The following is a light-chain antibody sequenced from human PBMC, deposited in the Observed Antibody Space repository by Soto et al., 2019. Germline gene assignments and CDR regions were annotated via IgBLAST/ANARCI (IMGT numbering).Light chain of an antibody. CDR3: QQYGSSHST. CDR2: GAS. J-gene: IGKJ1*01. V-gene: IGKV3-20*01. Sequence: EIGLTQSPGPLPLSPGDRATLSCMASQSVSSSYLAWYQQKPGQAPRLLLYGASSRATGIPARVSGRGSGTDFTLTISRLEPEDCAVYYCQQYGSSHSTFGLGTKVEIK. CDR1: QSVSSSY.